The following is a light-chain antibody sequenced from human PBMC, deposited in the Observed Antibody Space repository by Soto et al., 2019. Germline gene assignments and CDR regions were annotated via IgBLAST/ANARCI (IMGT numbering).Light chain of an antibody. J-gene: IGKJ2*01. V-gene: IGKV1-5*01. CDR1: QSISSW. CDR2: DAS. Sequence: DIQMTQSPSTLSASVGDRVTITCRASQSISSWLAWYQQKPGKAPKLLIYDASSLESGVPSRFSGSGSGTEFIFTISSLQPDDFATYYCQQYNSYSHTFGQGTKVDNK. CDR3: QQYNSYSHT.